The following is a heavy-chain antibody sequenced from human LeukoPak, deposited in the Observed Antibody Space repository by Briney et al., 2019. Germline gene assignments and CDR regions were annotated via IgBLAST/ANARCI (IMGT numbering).Heavy chain of an antibody. Sequence: GGSLRLSCAASGFTFSSYAMSWVRQAPGKGLEWVSAISGSGGSTYYADSVKGRFTISRDNSKNTLYLQMNSLRAEDTAVYYCAKDDAPPADIVARAGFDPWGQGTLVTVSS. D-gene: IGHD5-12*01. CDR2: ISGSGGST. CDR1: GFTFSSYA. CDR3: AKDDAPPADIVARAGFDP. V-gene: IGHV3-23*01. J-gene: IGHJ5*02.